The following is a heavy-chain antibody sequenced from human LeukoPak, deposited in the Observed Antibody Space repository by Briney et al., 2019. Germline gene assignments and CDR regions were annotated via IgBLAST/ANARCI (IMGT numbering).Heavy chain of an antibody. V-gene: IGHV3-74*01. CDR2: INSDGINT. CDR1: GFTFSNYW. Sequence: GGSLRLSCAASGFTFSNYWMHWVRQAPGKGLVWVSRINSDGINTSYADSVKGRFTISRDNAKNTLNLQMNSLRAEDTAVYYCAREGGYSGYDFDYWGQGTLVTVSS. J-gene: IGHJ4*02. CDR3: AREGGYSGYDFDY. D-gene: IGHD5-12*01.